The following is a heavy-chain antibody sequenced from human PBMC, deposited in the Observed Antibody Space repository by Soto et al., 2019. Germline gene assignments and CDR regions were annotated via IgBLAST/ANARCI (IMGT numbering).Heavy chain of an antibody. J-gene: IGHJ4*02. CDR3: AREASAVISLDY. V-gene: IGHV1-2*02. CDR1: GYIFTAYS. CDR2: FNPNSGDT. Sequence: ASVRVYCKXSGYIFTAYSMHWVRQAPGQGLEWVGWFNPNSGDTIYAQKFQGRVTLTGDTSISTVYMELYSLTSDDTAVYYCAREASAVISLDYWGQGTLVTVSS. D-gene: IGHD6-19*01.